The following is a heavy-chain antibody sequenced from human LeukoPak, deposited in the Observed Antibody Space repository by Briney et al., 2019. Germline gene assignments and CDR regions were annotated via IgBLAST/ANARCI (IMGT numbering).Heavy chain of an antibody. CDR2: INPNSGGT. D-gene: IGHD3-22*01. V-gene: IGHV1-2*02. CDR3: ARATGITMIVGRGYFQH. CDR1: GYTFTGYY. J-gene: IGHJ1*01. Sequence: ASVKVSCKASGYTFTGYYMHWVRQAPGQGPEWMGWINPNSGGTNYAQKFQGRVTMTRDTSISTAYMELSRLRSDDTAVYYCARATGITMIVGRGYFQHWGQGTLVTVSS.